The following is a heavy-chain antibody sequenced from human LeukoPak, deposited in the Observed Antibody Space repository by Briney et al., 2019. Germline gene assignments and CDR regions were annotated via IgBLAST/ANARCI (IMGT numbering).Heavy chain of an antibody. CDR3: ARASITMVRGVIITSHFDY. CDR1: GGSFSGYY. Sequence: SETLSLTCAVYGGSFSGYYWSWICQPPGKGLEWIGEINHSGSTNYNPSLKSRVTISVDTSKNQFSLKLSSVTAADTAVYYCARASITMVRGVIITSHFDYWGQGTLVTVSS. J-gene: IGHJ4*02. D-gene: IGHD3-10*01. CDR2: INHSGST. V-gene: IGHV4-34*01.